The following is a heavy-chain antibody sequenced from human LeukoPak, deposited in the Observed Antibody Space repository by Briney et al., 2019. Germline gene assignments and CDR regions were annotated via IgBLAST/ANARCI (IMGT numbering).Heavy chain of an antibody. CDR1: GGTFSSYA. CDR2: IIPIFGTA. Sequence: ASVKVSCKASGGTFSSYASSWVRQAPGQGLEWMGGIIPIFGTANYAQRFQGRVTITTDESTSTAYMELSSLRSEDTGVYFCAREDPSGSFYFDYWGEGAMVTVSS. J-gene: IGHJ4*02. V-gene: IGHV1-69*05. CDR3: AREDPSGSFYFDY. D-gene: IGHD2-15*01.